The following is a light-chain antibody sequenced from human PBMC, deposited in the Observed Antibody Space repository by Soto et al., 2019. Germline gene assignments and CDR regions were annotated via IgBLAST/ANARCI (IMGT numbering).Light chain of an antibody. V-gene: IGKV1-39*01. CDR3: EPSDRIPGT. Sequence: DIQMTQSPSSLSASVGDRVTISCRASPSIHISLDWYQQKPGQAPMLLIYAAFRLQSGVPSRFSGSGSGTGSTLTSSSRQPEDLATYDGEPSDRIPGTFGQGTKVDVK. CDR1: PSIHIS. CDR2: AAF. J-gene: IGKJ1*01.